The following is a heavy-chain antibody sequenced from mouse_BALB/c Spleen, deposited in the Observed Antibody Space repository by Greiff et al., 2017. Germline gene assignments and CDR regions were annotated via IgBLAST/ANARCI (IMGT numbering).Heavy chain of an antibody. CDR2: INPSTGYT. J-gene: IGHJ4*01. CDR3: ARWGFLYYAMDY. Sequence: QVQLQQSGAELAKPGASVKMSCKASGYTFTSYWMHWVKQRPGQGLEWIGYINPSTGYTEYNQKFKDKATLTADKSSSTAYMQLSSLTSEDSAVYYCARWGFLYYAMDYWGQGTSVTVSS. V-gene: IGHV1-7*01. CDR1: GYTFTSYW.